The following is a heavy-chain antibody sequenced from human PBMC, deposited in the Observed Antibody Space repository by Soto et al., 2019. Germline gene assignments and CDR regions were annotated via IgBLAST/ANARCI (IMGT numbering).Heavy chain of an antibody. CDR2: ISSTTNYI. Sequence: GGSLRLSCAASGFTFTRYSMNWVRQAPGKGLEWVSSISSTTNYIYYGDSMKGRFTISRDNAKNSLYLEMNSLRAEDTAVYYCARESEDLASNFDYWGQGTLVTVSS. CDR1: GFTFTRYS. J-gene: IGHJ4*02. V-gene: IGHV3-21*06. CDR3: ARESEDLASNFDY.